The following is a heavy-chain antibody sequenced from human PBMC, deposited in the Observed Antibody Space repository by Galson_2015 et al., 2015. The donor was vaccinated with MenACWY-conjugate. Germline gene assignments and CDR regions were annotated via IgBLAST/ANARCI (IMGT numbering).Heavy chain of an antibody. Sequence: SLRLSCAASGFTFSSYAMHWVRQAPGKGLEWVAVISYDGSNKYYADSVKGRFTISRDNSKNTLYLQMNSLRAEDTAVYYCAREDGDGEYRIFDYWGQGTLVTVSS. V-gene: IGHV3-30*04. D-gene: IGHD4-17*01. CDR3: AREDGDGEYRIFDY. J-gene: IGHJ4*02. CDR1: GFTFSSYA. CDR2: ISYDGSNK.